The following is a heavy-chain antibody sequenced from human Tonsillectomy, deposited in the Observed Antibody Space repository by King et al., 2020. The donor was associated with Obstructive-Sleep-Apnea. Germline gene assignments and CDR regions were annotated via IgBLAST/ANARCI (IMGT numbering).Heavy chain of an antibody. Sequence: QVTLKESGPALVKPTQTLTLTCTFSGFSLSTSEMCVSWIRQPPGKALEWLALIDWDDDKYYSTSLKTRLTFSKDTSNNQVVLTMTNMDPVDTATYYCARAAYVSGSDYYYYGMDVWGQGTTVTVS. CDR3: ARAAYVSGSDYYYYGMDV. CDR2: IDWDDDK. V-gene: IGHV2-70*01. D-gene: IGHD3-16*01. J-gene: IGHJ6*02. CDR1: GFSLSTSEMC.